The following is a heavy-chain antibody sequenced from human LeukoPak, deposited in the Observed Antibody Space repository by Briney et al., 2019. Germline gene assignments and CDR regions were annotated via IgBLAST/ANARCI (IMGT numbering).Heavy chain of an antibody. CDR3: AKDRGFHDYGGSFQH. Sequence: GGSLRLPCAASGFTFDDYTMHWVRQAPGKGLEWACLISWDGGSTYYADSVKGRFTISRDNSKNSLYLQMNSLRTEDTALYYCAKDRGFHDYGGSFQHWGQGTLVTVSS. CDR2: ISWDGGST. D-gene: IGHD4-23*01. V-gene: IGHV3-43*01. CDR1: GFTFDDYT. J-gene: IGHJ1*01.